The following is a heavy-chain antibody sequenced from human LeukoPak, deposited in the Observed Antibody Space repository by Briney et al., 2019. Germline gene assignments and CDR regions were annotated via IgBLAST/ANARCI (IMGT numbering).Heavy chain of an antibody. D-gene: IGHD3-10*01. J-gene: IGHJ4*02. Sequence: GGSLRLSCAASGFTFSDYYMSWIRQAPGKGLEWISYIGSSGNTIYYVDSVKGRFTISRDNAKNSLYLQMNSLRAEDTAVYYCARVAPMVRGVLFDYWGQGTLVTVSS. CDR2: IGSSGNTI. CDR3: ARVAPMVRGVLFDY. V-gene: IGHV3-11*04. CDR1: GFTFSDYY.